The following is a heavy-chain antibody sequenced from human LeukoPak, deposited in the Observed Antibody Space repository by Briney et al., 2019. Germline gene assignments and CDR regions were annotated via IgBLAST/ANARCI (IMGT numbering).Heavy chain of an antibody. Sequence: PGGSLRLSCAASGFTFSSYAMHWVRQAPGKGLEYVSAISSNGGSTYYANSVKGRFTISRDNSKNTLYLQMGSLRAEDMAVYYCARSLVRGGYPCWGQGTLVTVSS. J-gene: IGHJ4*02. CDR1: GFTFSSYA. CDR2: ISSNGGST. CDR3: ARSLVRGGYPC. D-gene: IGHD3-22*01. V-gene: IGHV3-64*01.